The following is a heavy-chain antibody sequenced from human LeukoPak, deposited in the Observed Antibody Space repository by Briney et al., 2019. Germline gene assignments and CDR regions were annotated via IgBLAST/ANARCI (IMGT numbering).Heavy chain of an antibody. J-gene: IGHJ4*02. CDR1: GGSISSYY. V-gene: IGHV4-59*08. CDR3: ARMYYDILTGYYMTPPFFDY. D-gene: IGHD3-9*01. CDR2: IYYSGST. Sequence: SETLSLTCTVSGGSISSYYWSWIRQPPGKGLEWIGYIYYSGSTYYNPSLKSRVTISVDTSKNQFSLKLSSVTAADTAVYYCARMYYDILTGYYMTPPFFDYWGQGTLVTVSS.